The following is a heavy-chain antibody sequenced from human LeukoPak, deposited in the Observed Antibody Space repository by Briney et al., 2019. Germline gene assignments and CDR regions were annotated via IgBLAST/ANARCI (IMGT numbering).Heavy chain of an antibody. J-gene: IGHJ4*02. D-gene: IGHD3-22*01. CDR2: IYSSGST. CDR3: AKAGDRSGYYSLDY. Sequence: SETLSLTCAVYGGSFSGYYWSWIRQPPGKGLEWIGRIYSSGSTNYNPSLKSRVTMSVDMSKNQFSLKLSSVTAADTAVYYCAKAGDRSGYYSLDYWGQGTLVTVSS. CDR1: GGSFSGYY. V-gene: IGHV4-59*10.